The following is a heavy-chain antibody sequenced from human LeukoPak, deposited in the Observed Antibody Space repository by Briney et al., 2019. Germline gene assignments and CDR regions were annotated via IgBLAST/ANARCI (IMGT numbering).Heavy chain of an antibody. D-gene: IGHD6-6*01. CDR3: ARGTGIAARNFDY. V-gene: IGHV1-69*05. J-gene: IGHJ4*02. Sequence: SVKVSCKASGGTFSSYAISWVRQAPGQGLEWMGGIIPIFGTANYAQKFQGRVTITTDESTSTAYMELSSLRSEDTAVYYCARGTGIAARNFDYWGQGTLVTVSS. CDR2: IIPIFGTA. CDR1: GGTFSSYA.